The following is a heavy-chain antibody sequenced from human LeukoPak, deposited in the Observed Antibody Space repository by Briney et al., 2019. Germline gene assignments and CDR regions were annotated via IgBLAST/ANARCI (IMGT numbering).Heavy chain of an antibody. CDR3: ARRGGHYYGMDV. J-gene: IGHJ6*02. V-gene: IGHV6-1*01. CDR1: GDSVSSNSAT. CDR2: TYYRSKWSN. Sequence: QTLSLTCAISGDSVSSNSATWNWIRQSPSRGLEWLGRTYYRSKWSNDYAESVKSRITISPDTSKNQFSLQLNSVTPEDTAVYYCARRGGHYYGMDVWGQGTTVTVSS. D-gene: IGHD3-16*01.